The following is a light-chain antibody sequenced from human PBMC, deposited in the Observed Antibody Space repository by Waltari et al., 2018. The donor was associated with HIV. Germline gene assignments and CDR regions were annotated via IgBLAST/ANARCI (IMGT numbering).Light chain of an antibody. CDR3: CSYADNYTWV. V-gene: IGLV2-11*01. CDR2: DVN. J-gene: IGLJ3*02. CDR1: SSDVGGYNY. Sequence: QSALTQPRSMSGSPGQSVTIPCTGTSSDVGGYNYVSWYQQHPGKAPKLMIFDVNKRPSGVPDRFSGSKSGNTSSLTISGLQAEDEAEYYCCSYADNYTWVFGGGTKLTVL.